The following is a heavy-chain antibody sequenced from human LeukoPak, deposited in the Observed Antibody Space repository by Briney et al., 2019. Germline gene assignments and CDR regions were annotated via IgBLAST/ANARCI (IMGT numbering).Heavy chain of an antibody. CDR1: GFTLSSYG. CDR3: AKDPDLGLAIFGVVNWFDP. D-gene: IGHD3-3*01. J-gene: IGHJ5*02. Sequence: GGSLRLSCAASGFTLSSYGMHWVRQAPGKGLEWVAVIWYDGSNKYYADSVKGRFTISRDNSKNTLYLQMNSLRAEDTAVYYCAKDPDLGLAIFGVVNWFDPWGQGTLVTVSS. CDR2: IWYDGSNK. V-gene: IGHV3-33*06.